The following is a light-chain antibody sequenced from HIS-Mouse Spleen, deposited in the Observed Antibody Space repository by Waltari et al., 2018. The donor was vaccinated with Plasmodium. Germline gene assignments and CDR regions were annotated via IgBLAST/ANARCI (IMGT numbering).Light chain of an antibody. J-gene: IGKJ3*01. V-gene: IGKV3-15*01. CDR1: QSVSSN. CDR3: QQYNNWSFT. Sequence: EIVMTQSPATLSVSPGERPTLSCRASQSVSSNLTWYQQKPGQAHRLLIYGASTRATGIPARFSGSGSGTEFTLTISSLQSEDFAVYYCQQYNNWSFTFGPGTKVDIK. CDR2: GAS.